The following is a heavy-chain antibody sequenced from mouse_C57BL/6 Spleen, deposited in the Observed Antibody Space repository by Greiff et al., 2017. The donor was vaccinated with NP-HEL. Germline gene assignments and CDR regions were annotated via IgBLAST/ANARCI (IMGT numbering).Heavy chain of an antibody. Sequence: VQLQQPGAELVKPGASVKLSCKASGYTFTSYWMHWVKQRPGQGLEWIGMIHPNSGSTNYNEKFKSKATLTVDKSSSTAYMQLSSLTSEDSAVYYCARSTTVVVRSPYYAMDYWGQGTSVTVSS. D-gene: IGHD1-1*01. CDR1: GYTFTSYW. J-gene: IGHJ4*01. CDR2: IHPNSGST. CDR3: ARSTTVVVRSPYYAMDY. V-gene: IGHV1-64*01.